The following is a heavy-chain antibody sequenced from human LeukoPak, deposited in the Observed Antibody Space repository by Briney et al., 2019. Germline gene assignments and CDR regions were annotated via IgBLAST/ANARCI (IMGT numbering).Heavy chain of an antibody. D-gene: IGHD4-17*01. CDR2: ISPYNGNT. J-gene: IGHJ5*02. CDR1: GYTFTSYG. V-gene: IGHV1-18*01. CDR3: ARDQRGYGDSSGASKWIDP. Sequence: ASVKVSCKASGYTFTSYGINWVRQAPGQGLEWMGWISPYNGNTKNAEKIQRRVTITTDTSTSTAYMELRSLSSDDTAVYYCARDQRGYGDSSGASKWIDPWGQGTLVTVSS.